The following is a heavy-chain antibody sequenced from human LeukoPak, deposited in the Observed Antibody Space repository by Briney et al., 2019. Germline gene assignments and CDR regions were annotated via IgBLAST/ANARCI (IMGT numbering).Heavy chain of an antibody. Sequence: GGSLRLSCAASGFTFSSYGMHWVRQAPGKGLEWVAVISYDGSNKYYADSVKGRFTISRDNSKNTLYLQMNSLRAEDTAVYYCAKDRNYYDSSGYSLDYWGQGTLGTVSS. D-gene: IGHD3-22*01. CDR1: GFTFSSYG. V-gene: IGHV3-30*18. J-gene: IGHJ4*02. CDR2: ISYDGSNK. CDR3: AKDRNYYDSSGYSLDY.